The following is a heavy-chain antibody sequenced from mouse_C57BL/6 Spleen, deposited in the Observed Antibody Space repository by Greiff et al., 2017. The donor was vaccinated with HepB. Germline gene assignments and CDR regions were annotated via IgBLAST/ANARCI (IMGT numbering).Heavy chain of an antibody. J-gene: IGHJ3*01. CDR2: IWSGGST. D-gene: IGHD2-4*01. Sequence: QVQLKQSGPGLVQPSQSLSITCTVSGFSLTSYGVHWVRQSPGKGLEWLGVIWSGGSTDYNAAFISRLSISKDNSKSQVFFKMNSLQADDTAIYYCARTGDYVFFAYWGQGTLVTVSA. V-gene: IGHV2-2*01. CDR1: GFSLTSYG. CDR3: ARTGDYVFFAY.